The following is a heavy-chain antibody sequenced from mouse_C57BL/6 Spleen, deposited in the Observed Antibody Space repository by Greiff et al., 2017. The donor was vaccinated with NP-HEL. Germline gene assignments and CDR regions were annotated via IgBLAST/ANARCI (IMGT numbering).Heavy chain of an antibody. V-gene: IGHV5-9-1*02. J-gene: IGHJ3*01. CDR1: GFTFSSYA. CDR2: ISSGGDYT. Sequence: EVKVVESGEGLVKPGGSLKLSCAASGFTFSSYAMSWVRQTPEKRLEWVAYISSGGDYTYYAETVKGRFTITRDNARNTLYLQMSSLESEDTAIYYCTKDRWGSWEDWFAYWGQGTLVTVSA. D-gene: IGHD4-1*01. CDR3: TKDRWGSWEDWFAY.